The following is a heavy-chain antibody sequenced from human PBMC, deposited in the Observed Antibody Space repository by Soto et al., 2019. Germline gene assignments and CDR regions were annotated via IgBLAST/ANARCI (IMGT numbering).Heavy chain of an antibody. V-gene: IGHV3-23*01. D-gene: IGHD6-19*01. Sequence: EVQLLESGGGLVQPGGSLRLSCAASGFTFSSYAMSWVRQAPGKGLEWVSAISGSGGTTYYADSVKGRFTISRDNSKNTMYMQMNSMRAEDTDVYYCAKDFLAVTGTQGYFQHWGQGTLVTVSS. CDR3: AKDFLAVTGTQGYFQH. J-gene: IGHJ1*01. CDR1: GFTFSSYA. CDR2: ISGSGGTT.